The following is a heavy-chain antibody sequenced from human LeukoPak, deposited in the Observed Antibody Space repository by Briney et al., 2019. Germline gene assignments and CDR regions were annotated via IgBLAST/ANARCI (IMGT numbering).Heavy chain of an antibody. J-gene: IGHJ4*02. CDR1: GYTFTGYY. CDR2: INPNSGGT. D-gene: IGHD5-24*01. CDR3: ARGDRYNQGTFDY. V-gene: IGHV1-2*02. Sequence: ASVKVSCKASGYTFTGYYMHWVRQAPGQGLEWMGWINPNSGGTNYAQKFQGRVTMTRDTSISTAYMELSRLRSDDTAVYYCARGDRYNQGTFDYWRQGTLVTVSP.